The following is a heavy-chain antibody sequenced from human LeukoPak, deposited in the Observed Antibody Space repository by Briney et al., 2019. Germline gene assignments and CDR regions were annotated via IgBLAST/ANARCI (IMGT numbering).Heavy chain of an antibody. CDR2: IYYTGIT. D-gene: IGHD4-17*01. J-gene: IGHJ4*02. V-gene: IGHV4-30-4*01. CDR1: GGSISSGDYY. Sequence: SETLSLTCTVSGGSISSGDYYWIWIRQPPGKGLEWIGYIYYTGITYYDPSLKSRVTISVDTSKNQFSLKLSSVTAADTAVYYCARSFGDYRFSFFDSWGQGTLVTVSS. CDR3: ARSFGDYRFSFFDS.